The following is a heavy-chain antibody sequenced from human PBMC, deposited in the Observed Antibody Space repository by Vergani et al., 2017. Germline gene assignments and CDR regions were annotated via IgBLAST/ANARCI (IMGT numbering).Heavy chain of an antibody. J-gene: IGHJ4*02. CDR1: GYTFTDYY. CDR2: VDPEDGET. Sequence: VQLVQSGAEVKKPGASVKVSCKVSGYTFTDYYMHWVQQAPGKGLEWMGLVDPEDGETIYAEKFQGRVTITADTSTDTAYMELSSLRSEDTAVYYCATSAGGDSSGYYNYYFDYWGQGTLVTVSS. V-gene: IGHV1-69-2*01. CDR3: ATSAGGDSSGYYNYYFDY. D-gene: IGHD3-22*01.